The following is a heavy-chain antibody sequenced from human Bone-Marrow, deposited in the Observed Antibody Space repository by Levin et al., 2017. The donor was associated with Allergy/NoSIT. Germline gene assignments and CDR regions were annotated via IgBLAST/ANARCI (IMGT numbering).Heavy chain of an antibody. V-gene: IGHV1-69*13. Sequence: SVKVSCKANGGTFSSFGITWVRQAPGEGLEWMGGIFPVLGTPTYAQKFQGRLTISADESTNTGYMELSSLRSEDTALYYCARAASYSARWYSSGLDYWGQGTLVAVS. CDR3: ARAASYSARWYSSGLDY. J-gene: IGHJ4*02. D-gene: IGHD6-13*01. CDR2: IFPVLGTP. CDR1: GGTFSSFG.